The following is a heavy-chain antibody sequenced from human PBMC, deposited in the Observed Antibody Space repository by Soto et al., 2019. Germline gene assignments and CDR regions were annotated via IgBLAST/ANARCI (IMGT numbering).Heavy chain of an antibody. V-gene: IGHV3-30*03. CDR3: ARGLTYDY. CDR1: GFTFSSYG. Sequence: GGSLGLSCAASGFTFSSYGMHWVRQAPGKGLEWVAVISYDGSNKYYADSVKGRFTISRDNARNSLYLQMNSLRAEDTAVYYCARGLTYDYWGQGTLVTVSS. CDR2: ISYDGSNK. J-gene: IGHJ4*02.